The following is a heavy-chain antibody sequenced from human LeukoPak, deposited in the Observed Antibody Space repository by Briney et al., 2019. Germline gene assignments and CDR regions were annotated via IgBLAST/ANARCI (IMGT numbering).Heavy chain of an antibody. D-gene: IGHD6-19*01. V-gene: IGHV3-23*01. CDR3: AKSIVAVAGTDY. J-gene: IGHJ4*02. Sequence: SGGSLRLSCAASGFTFSSYAMSWVRQAPGMGLEWVSAISGSGGSTYYADSVKGRFTISRDNSKNTLYLQMNSLRAEDTAVYYCAKSIVAVAGTDYWGQGTLVTVSS. CDR2: ISGSGGST. CDR1: GFTFSSYA.